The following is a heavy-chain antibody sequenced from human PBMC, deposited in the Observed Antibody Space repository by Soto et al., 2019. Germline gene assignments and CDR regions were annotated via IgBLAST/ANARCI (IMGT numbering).Heavy chain of an antibody. CDR2: ISAYNGNT. D-gene: IGHD2-15*01. V-gene: IGHV1-18*01. CDR3: ARDKVVVAATSGLDY. J-gene: IGHJ4*02. CDR1: GYTFTSYG. Sequence: ASVKVSCKASGYTFTSYGISWVRQAPGQGLEWMGWISAYNGNTSYAQKLQGRVTMTTDTSTSTAYMELRSLRSDDTAVYYCARDKVVVAATSGLDYWGQGTLVT.